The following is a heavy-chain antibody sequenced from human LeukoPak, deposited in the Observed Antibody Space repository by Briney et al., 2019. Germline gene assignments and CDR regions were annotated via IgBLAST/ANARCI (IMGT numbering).Heavy chain of an antibody. CDR3: ARVVVAANLNSGFDY. CDR2: IYGSSRT. CDR1: GFIVSSNY. Sequence: GGSLRLSCAGSGFIVSSNYMSWVRQAAGKGLEWVSVIYGSSRTYYADSVKGRFTISRDNSKNTVYLQMDSLRAEDTAVYYCARVVVAANLNSGFDYWGQGTLVTVSS. V-gene: IGHV3-66*01. D-gene: IGHD2-15*01. J-gene: IGHJ4*02.